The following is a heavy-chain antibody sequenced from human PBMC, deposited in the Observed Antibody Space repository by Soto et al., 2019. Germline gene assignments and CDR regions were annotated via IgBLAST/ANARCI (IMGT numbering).Heavy chain of an antibody. CDR3: TTVPYTAMKGVRFAY. V-gene: IGHV3-15*07. CDR2: IKSKTDGGTT. J-gene: IGHJ4*01. CDR1: GFTFSNAW. Sequence: GGSLRLSCAASGFTFSNAWINWVRQAPGKGLEWVGRIKSKTDGGTTDFAAPVKGRFAISRDDSKDMVYLQMNSLKTEDTGIYYCTTVPYTAMKGVRFAYGSHGTLVPVPS. D-gene: IGHD2-2*02.